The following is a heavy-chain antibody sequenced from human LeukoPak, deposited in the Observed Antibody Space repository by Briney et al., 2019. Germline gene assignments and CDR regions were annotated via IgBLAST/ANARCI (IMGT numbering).Heavy chain of an antibody. CDR3: ARGGLGYSYASSGYQSRAYYFDY. CDR2: IHWNGGST. Sequence: GGSLRLSCAASGFTFDDYGMSWVRQAPGKGLEWVAGIHWNGGSTGYVDSVKGRFTISRDNAKNSLYLQMNSLRVEDTALYYCARGGLGYSYASSGYQSRAYYFDYWGQGTLVTVSS. D-gene: IGHD3-22*01. CDR1: GFTFDDYG. J-gene: IGHJ4*02. V-gene: IGHV3-20*04.